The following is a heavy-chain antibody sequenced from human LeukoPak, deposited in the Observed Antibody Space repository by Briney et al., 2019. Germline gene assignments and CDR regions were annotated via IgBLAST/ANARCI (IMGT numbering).Heavy chain of an antibody. CDR1: GDSISSNYW. J-gene: IGHJ2*01. D-gene: IGHD1-26*01. V-gene: IGHV4-4*02. Sequence: PSETLSLTCAVSGDSISSNYWWSWVRQSPGKGLEWIGEILQSGSTNYNPSLKSRVTISVDTSKNQFSLKLSSVTAADTAVYYCARQTLVVGATYHWYFDLWGRGTLVTVSS. CDR3: ARQTLVVGATYHWYFDL. CDR2: ILQSGST.